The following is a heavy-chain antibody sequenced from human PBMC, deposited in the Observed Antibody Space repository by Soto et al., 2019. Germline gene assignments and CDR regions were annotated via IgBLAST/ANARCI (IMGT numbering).Heavy chain of an antibody. CDR1: GYTFTSYG. J-gene: IGHJ4*02. Sequence: QVQLVQSGAEVKTPGASVKVSCKASGYTFTSYGINWVRQAPGQGLEWMGWISTYNGNTNYAQRLQGRVTMTTDTSTSTAXMEXXXLXXXXXXXXXXXXXXXXLFDSWGQGTLVTVSS. CDR3: XXXXXXLFDS. CDR2: ISTYNGNT. V-gene: IGHV1-18*01.